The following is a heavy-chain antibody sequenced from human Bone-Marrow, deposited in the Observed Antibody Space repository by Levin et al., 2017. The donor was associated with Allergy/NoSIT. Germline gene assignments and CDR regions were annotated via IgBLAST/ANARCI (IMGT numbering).Heavy chain of an antibody. CDR2: ISSSGTTI. CDR3: GRDLVVPVGEDVGYAGGKGV. Sequence: SCVASGFTFKTYSMNWVRQAPGKGLEWLSYISSSGTTIYDADSVKGRFTISRDNAKNSLFLQMNSLSDEDPAVYYCGRDLVVPVGEDVGYAGGKGVGGQGTAVVVSS. J-gene: IGHJ6*02. D-gene: IGHD2-21*02. V-gene: IGHV3-48*02. CDR1: GFTFKTYS.